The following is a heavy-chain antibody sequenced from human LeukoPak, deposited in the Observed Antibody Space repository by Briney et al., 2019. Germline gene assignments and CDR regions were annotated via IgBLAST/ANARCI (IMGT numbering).Heavy chain of an antibody. CDR1: GYSISSGYY. J-gene: IGHJ3*02. CDR2: NYHSGST. V-gene: IGHV4-38-2*01. D-gene: IGHD2-2*01. CDR3: AICSSTRTHAFDI. Sequence: SETLSLTCAVSGYSISSGYYWGWIRQPPRKGLEWIESNYHSGSTYYNPSLKSRVTISVDTSKNQFSLKLSSVTAADTAVYYCAICSSTRTHAFDIWGQGTMVTVSS.